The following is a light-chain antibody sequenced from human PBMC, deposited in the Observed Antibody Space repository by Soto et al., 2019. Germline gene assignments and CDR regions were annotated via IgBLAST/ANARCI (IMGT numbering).Light chain of an antibody. V-gene: IGKV1-5*03. J-gene: IGKJ1*01. CDR2: KAS. CDR3: QQYNSYSEA. CDR1: QTISSW. Sequence: DIQMTQSPSTLSGSVGDRVTITCRASQTISSWLAWYQQKPGKAPKLLIYKASTLKSGVPSRFRGSGSGTEFTLTISSLQPDDFATYYCQQYNSYSEALGQGTK.